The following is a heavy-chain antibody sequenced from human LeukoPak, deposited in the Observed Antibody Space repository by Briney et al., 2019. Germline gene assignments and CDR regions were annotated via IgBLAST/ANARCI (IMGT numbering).Heavy chain of an antibody. CDR3: ARGYCSGGSCHDHYYYYYMDV. Sequence: SVKVSCKASGGTFSSYAISWVRQAPGQGLAWMGRIIPIFGTANYAQKFQGRVTITAGKSTSTAYMELSSLRSENTAVYYCARGYCSGGSCHDHYYYYYMDVWGKGTTVTVSS. CDR1: GGTFSSYA. CDR2: IIPIFGTA. D-gene: IGHD2-15*01. J-gene: IGHJ6*03. V-gene: IGHV1-69*06.